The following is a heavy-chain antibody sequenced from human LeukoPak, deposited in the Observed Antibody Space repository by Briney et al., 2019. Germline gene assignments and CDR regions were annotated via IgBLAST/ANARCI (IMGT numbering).Heavy chain of an antibody. CDR1: GFTFSSYA. Sequence: QAGGSLRLSCAASGFTFSSYATHWVRQAPGKGPVWVSHISGDGRTRNYADSVKGRFTISRDNAKNTLYLQMNSLRAEDTAVYYCARDAPFSGSYFPLQYYYGMDVWGQGTTVTVSS. V-gene: IGHV3-74*01. D-gene: IGHD1-26*01. J-gene: IGHJ6*02. CDR2: ISGDGRTR. CDR3: ARDAPFSGSYFPLQYYYGMDV.